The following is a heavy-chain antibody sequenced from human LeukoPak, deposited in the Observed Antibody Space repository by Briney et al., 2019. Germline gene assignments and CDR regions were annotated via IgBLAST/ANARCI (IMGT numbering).Heavy chain of an antibody. CDR1: GGSFSGYY. CDR2: INHSGST. V-gene: IGHV4-34*01. J-gene: IGHJ5*02. Sequence: SETLSLTCAVYGGSFSGYYWSWIRQPPGKGLEWIGEINHSGSTNYNPSLKSRVTISVDTSRNQFSLKLSSVTAADTAVYYCARDPDKNWFDPWGQGTLVTVSS. CDR3: ARDPDKNWFDP.